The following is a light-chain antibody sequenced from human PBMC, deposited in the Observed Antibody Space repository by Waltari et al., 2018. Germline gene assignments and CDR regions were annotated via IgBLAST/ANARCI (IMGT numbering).Light chain of an antibody. Sequence: QSALTQPRSVSGSPGQSVTISCTGTSREVGGNHYVSWFQQHPGKVPKLLIYDVSERPSDVPDRFSGSKSANTASLTISGLQTEDEADYYCCSFAGSYTFVFGTGTRVTVL. CDR1: SREVGGNHY. V-gene: IGLV2-11*01. CDR2: DVS. CDR3: CSFAGSYTFV. J-gene: IGLJ1*01.